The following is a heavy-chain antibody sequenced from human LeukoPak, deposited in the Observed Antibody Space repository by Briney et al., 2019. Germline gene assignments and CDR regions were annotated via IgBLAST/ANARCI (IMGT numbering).Heavy chain of an antibody. Sequence: GGSLRLSCAASGFTFTNYDMHWVRQATGKGLEWVSSIGTAGDTYYLGSVKGRFTISRENAKNSLSLQMGSLRAGDTAIYYCARFGGTDGFFDIWGQGTMVTVSS. D-gene: IGHD3-10*01. CDR3: ARFGGTDGFFDI. J-gene: IGHJ3*02. V-gene: IGHV3-13*04. CDR1: GFTFTNYD. CDR2: IGTAGDT.